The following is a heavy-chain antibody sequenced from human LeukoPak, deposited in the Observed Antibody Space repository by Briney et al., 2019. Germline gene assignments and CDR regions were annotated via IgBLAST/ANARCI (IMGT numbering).Heavy chain of an antibody. CDR3: ARSVGTTSVVNDY. CDR1: GFSFSSYS. D-gene: IGHD1-26*01. Sequence: GGSLRLSCAASGFSFSSYSMNWVRQAPGRGLEWISYISSGSRTIFYADSVKGRFTISRDNAENSLSLQMSSLRAEDTAVYYCARSVGTTSVVNDYWGQGTLVTVSS. V-gene: IGHV3-48*01. CDR2: ISSGSRTI. J-gene: IGHJ4*02.